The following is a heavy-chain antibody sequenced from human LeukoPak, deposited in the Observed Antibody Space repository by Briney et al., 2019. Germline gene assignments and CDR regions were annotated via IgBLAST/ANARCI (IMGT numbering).Heavy chain of an antibody. Sequence: PSGTLSLTCTVSGGSISSGGYYWSWIRQHPGKGLEWIGCIYYSGGTYYNPSLKSRVTISVDTSKNQFSLKLSSVTAADTAVYYCARDPGGAAAGFDYWGQGTLVTVSS. CDR3: ARDPGGAAAGFDY. V-gene: IGHV4-31*03. J-gene: IGHJ4*02. CDR1: GGSISSGGYY. D-gene: IGHD6-13*01. CDR2: IYYSGGT.